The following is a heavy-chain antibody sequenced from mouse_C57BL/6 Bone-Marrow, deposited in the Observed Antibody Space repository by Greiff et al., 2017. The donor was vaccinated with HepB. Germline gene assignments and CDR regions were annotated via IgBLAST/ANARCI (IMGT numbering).Heavy chain of an antibody. CDR2: IYPRSGNT. CDR1: GYTFTSYG. J-gene: IGHJ3*01. CDR3: ARQKRYLAWFAY. V-gene: IGHV1-81*01. Sequence: VQLQQSGAELARPGASVKLSCKASGYTFTSYGISWVKQRTGQGLEWIGEIYPRSGNTYYNEKFKGKATLTADKSSSTAYMELRSLTSEDSAVYFCARQKRYLAWFAYWGQGTLVTVSA. D-gene: IGHD2-14*01.